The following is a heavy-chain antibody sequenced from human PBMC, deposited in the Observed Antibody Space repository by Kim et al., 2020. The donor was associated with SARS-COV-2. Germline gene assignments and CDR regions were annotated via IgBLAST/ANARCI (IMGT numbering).Heavy chain of an antibody. CDR1: GGSFSGYY. Sequence: SETLSLTCAVYGGSFSGYYWSWIRQPPGKGLEWIGEINHSGSTNYNPSLKSRVTISVDTSKNQFSLKLSSVTAADTAVYYCAREKVSFARHNWFDPWGQGTLVTVSS. V-gene: IGHV4-34*01. J-gene: IGHJ5*02. CDR3: AREKVSFARHNWFDP. D-gene: IGHD1-20*01. CDR2: INHSGST.